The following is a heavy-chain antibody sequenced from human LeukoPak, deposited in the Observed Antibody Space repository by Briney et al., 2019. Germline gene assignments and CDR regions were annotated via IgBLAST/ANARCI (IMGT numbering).Heavy chain of an antibody. CDR2: INQSGST. Sequence: PSETLSLTCAVYGGSSSGYYWSWIRQSPGKGLEWIGEINQSGSTNHNLSLKSRVTISVDTSKNQFSLKVSSVTAADTAVYYCARGYGSGFAYWGQGTLVTVSS. CDR1: GGSSSGYY. V-gene: IGHV4-34*01. D-gene: IGHD3-10*01. J-gene: IGHJ4*02. CDR3: ARGYGSGFAY.